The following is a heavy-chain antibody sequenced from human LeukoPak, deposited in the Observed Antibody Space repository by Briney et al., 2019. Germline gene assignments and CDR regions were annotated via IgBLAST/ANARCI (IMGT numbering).Heavy chain of an antibody. Sequence: GGSLRLSCAASGFTFNTYAMHWVRQAPGKGLDWVSVISYDGSNIYYADSVKGRFTISRDNSKNTLYLQMNSLRAEDTAVYYCASLNLRFDYWGQETLVTVSS. CDR1: GFTFNTYA. D-gene: IGHD1-20*01. V-gene: IGHV3-30*04. CDR3: ASLNLRFDY. J-gene: IGHJ4*02. CDR2: ISYDGSNI.